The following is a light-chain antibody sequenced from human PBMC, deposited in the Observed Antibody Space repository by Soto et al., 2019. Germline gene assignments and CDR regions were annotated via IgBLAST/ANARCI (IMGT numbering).Light chain of an antibody. Sequence: QSALTQPASVSGSPGQSITISCTGTSSDVGNYDLVSWYQQLPGKAPKFILYEGSKRPSGVSNRFSGSKSGNTASLTISGLQAEDKADYYCCSYAGSSTYVFGTGTKVTVL. CDR3: CSYAGSSTYV. CDR1: SSDVGNYDL. CDR2: EGS. V-gene: IGLV2-23*01. J-gene: IGLJ1*01.